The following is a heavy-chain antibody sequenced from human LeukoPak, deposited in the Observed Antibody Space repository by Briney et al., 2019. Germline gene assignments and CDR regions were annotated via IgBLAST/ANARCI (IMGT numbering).Heavy chain of an antibody. J-gene: IGHJ6*02. V-gene: IGHV3-43*01. CDR2: ISWDGGST. D-gene: IGHD2-2*01. CDR3: AKDQVPDYYGMDV. Sequence: GGSLRLSCAASGFTFDDYTMHWVRQAPGKGLEGVSLISWDGGSTYYADSVKGRFTISRDNTKNSLYLQMNSLRTEDTALYYCAKDQVPDYYGMDVWGQGTTVTVSS. CDR1: GFTFDDYT.